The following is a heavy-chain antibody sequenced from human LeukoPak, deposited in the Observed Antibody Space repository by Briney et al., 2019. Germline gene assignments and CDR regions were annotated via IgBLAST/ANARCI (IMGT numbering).Heavy chain of an antibody. V-gene: IGHV3-7*04. J-gene: IGHJ3*02. CDR1: GLTFSSHW. CDR2: IDQDGSEI. CDR3: ARGHYDCNM. Sequence: GGSLRLSCAATGLTFSSHWMTWVRQGPGKGLEWVANIDQDGSEINYVDSVKGRFTISRDNAKNSLYLQMNSLRAEDTAVYYCARGHYDCNMWGQGTIITVSS. D-gene: IGHD3-22*01.